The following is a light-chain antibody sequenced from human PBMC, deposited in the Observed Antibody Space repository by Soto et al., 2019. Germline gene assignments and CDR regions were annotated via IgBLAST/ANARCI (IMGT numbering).Light chain of an antibody. CDR1: QSLSNH. V-gene: IGKV3-15*01. Sequence: EIVMTQSPATLSVSPGERATLSCRASQSLSNHLAWYQQKPGQAPRLLIHFTSTRATGIPARFSGSGSGTDFTITISSLQSEDFAVYYCQQYNTWPLTFGGGTKVETK. CDR2: FTS. J-gene: IGKJ4*01. CDR3: QQYNTWPLT.